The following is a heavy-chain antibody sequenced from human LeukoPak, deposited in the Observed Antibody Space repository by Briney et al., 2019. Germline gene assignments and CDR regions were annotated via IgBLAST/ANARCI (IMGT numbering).Heavy chain of an antibody. CDR2: ISSSGSTI. J-gene: IGHJ4*02. CDR1: GFTFSSYA. Sequence: GGSLRLSCAASGFTFSSYAMHWVRQAPGKGLEWVSYISSSGSTIYYADSVKGRFTISRDNAKNSLYLQMNSLRAEDTAVYYCARAYYDFRSDRGPIDYWGQGTLVTVSS. D-gene: IGHD3-3*01. CDR3: ARAYYDFRSDRGPIDY. V-gene: IGHV3-48*04.